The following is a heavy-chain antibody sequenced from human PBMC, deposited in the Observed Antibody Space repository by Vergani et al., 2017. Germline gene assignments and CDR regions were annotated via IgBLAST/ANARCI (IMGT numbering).Heavy chain of an antibody. Sequence: QVQLVESGGGVVQPGRSLRLSCAASGFTFSSYAMHWVRQAPGKGLEWVAVISYDGSNKYYADSVKGRFTISRDNSKNTLYLQMNSLRAEDTAVYYCASDREVRGVRFDYWGQGTLVTVSS. CDR3: ASDREVRGVRFDY. D-gene: IGHD3-10*01. CDR2: ISYDGSNK. CDR1: GFTFSSYA. J-gene: IGHJ4*02. V-gene: IGHV3-30-3*01.